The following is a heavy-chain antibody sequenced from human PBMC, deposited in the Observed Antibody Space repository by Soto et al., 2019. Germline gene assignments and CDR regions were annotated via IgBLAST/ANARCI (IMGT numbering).Heavy chain of an antibody. CDR3: ARGGYDSSGYYYYYFDY. D-gene: IGHD3-22*01. V-gene: IGHV4-34*01. CDR2: INHSGST. Sequence: SETLSLTCAVYGGSFSGYYWSWIRQPPGKGLEWIGEINHSGSTNYNPSLKSRVTISVDTSKNQFSLKLSSVTAADTDVYYCARGGYDSSGYYYYYFDYWGQGTLVTVSS. CDR1: GGSFSGYY. J-gene: IGHJ4*02.